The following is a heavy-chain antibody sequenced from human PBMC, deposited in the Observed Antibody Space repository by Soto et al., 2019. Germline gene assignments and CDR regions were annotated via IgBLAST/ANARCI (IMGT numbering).Heavy chain of an antibody. CDR3: AKFTLRDSRSPVGY. CDR1: GFTFSSYA. D-gene: IGHD6-6*01. J-gene: IGHJ4*02. V-gene: IGHV3-23*01. Sequence: GGSLRLSCAASGFTFSSYAMSWVRQAPGKGLEWVSAISGSGGITYYADSVKGRFTISRDNSKNTLYLQMNSLRAEDTAVYYLAKFTLRDSRSPVGYWVQATLVIVAS. CDR2: ISGSGGIT.